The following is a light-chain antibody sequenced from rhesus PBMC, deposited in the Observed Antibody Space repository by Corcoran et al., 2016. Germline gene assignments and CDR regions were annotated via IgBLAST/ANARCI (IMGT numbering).Light chain of an antibody. CDR1: QSLLHSGGKTF. Sequence: DIVMTQSPLSLPVTPGEPASISCRSSQSLLHSGGKTFLYWYLQKPGQSPQLLIYEASKRAPGVPNRFRGRGSFTDVTLKINRVEAENVGLYYCMQGIQLPLTFGGGTRLELK. CDR3: MQGIQLPLT. J-gene: IGKJ4*01. CDR2: EAS. V-gene: IGKV2-104*02.